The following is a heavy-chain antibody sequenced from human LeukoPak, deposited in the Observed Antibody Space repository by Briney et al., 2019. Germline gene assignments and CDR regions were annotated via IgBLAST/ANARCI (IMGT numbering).Heavy chain of an antibody. CDR3: ARAGGSSWDYFDY. J-gene: IGHJ4*02. V-gene: IGHV1-8*02. Sequence: ASVKVSCKASGYTFTSYDINWVRQPAGQGLEWMGWMNPNSGNTGYAQKFQGRVTMTRNTSISTAYMELSSLRSDDTAVFFCARAGGSSWDYFDYWGQGTLVTVSS. D-gene: IGHD6-13*01. CDR1: GYTFTSYD. CDR2: MNPNSGNT.